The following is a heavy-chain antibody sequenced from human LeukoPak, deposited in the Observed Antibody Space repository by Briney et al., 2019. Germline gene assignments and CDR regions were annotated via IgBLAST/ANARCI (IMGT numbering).Heavy chain of an antibody. CDR1: GGSISSGGYY. Sequence: SSQTLSLTCTVSGGSISSGGYYWSWIRQHPGKGLEWIGYIYYSGSTYYNPSLKSRVTISVDTSKNQFSLKLSSVTAADTAVYYCARREEVVTSFDYWGQGTLVTVSS. D-gene: IGHD4-23*01. J-gene: IGHJ4*02. CDR2: IYYSGST. CDR3: ARREEVVTSFDY. V-gene: IGHV4-31*03.